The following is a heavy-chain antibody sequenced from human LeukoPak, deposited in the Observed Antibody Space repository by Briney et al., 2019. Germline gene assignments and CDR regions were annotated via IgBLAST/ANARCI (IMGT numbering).Heavy chain of an antibody. Sequence: SETLSLTCTVSGGSISSHYWSWIRQPPGKGLERIGYIYYSGSTNYNPSLKSRVTISVDTSKNQFSLKLSSVTAADTAVYYCARDSDGSGSYFDPWGQGTLVTVSS. CDR1: GGSISSHY. CDR2: IYYSGST. V-gene: IGHV4-59*11. D-gene: IGHD1-26*01. CDR3: ARDSDGSGSYFDP. J-gene: IGHJ5*02.